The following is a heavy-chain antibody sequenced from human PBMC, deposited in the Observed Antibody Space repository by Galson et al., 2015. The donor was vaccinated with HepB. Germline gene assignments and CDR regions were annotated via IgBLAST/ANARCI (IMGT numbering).Heavy chain of an antibody. Sequence: SLRLSCAASGFTFSRYNMNWVRQAPGKGLEWVSSISTTSDYIYYADSAKGRFTISRDNAKNSLYLQMNSLRAEDTAVYYCARDWGIAVTGTWWFDPWGQGTLVTVSS. V-gene: IGHV3-21*01. J-gene: IGHJ5*02. CDR3: ARDWGIAVTGTWWFDP. CDR2: ISTTSDYI. CDR1: GFTFSRYN. D-gene: IGHD6-19*01.